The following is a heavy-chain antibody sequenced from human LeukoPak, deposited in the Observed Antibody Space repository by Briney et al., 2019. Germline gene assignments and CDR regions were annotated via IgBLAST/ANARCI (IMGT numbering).Heavy chain of an antibody. CDR2: IKQDGSEK. D-gene: IGHD1-26*01. V-gene: IGHV3-7*05. CDR3: AVGSYLGRNFDY. J-gene: IGHJ4*02. Sequence: GGSLRLSCAASGFTFSLYWMSWVRQAPGKGLEWVANIKQDGSEKYYVDSVKGRFTISRDNAKSSLYLQMNSLRAEDTAVYYSAVGSYLGRNFDYWGQGTLVTVSS. CDR1: GFTFSLYW.